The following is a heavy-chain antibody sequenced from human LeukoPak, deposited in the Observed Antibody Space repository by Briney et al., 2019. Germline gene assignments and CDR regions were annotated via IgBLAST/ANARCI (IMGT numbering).Heavy chain of an antibody. CDR3: ARVAYQSNRIFHMDV. D-gene: IGHD3-9*01. J-gene: IGHJ6*03. CDR1: GGSFSGYY. Sequence: PSETLSLTCAVYGGSFSGYYWSWIRQPPGKGLEWTGEINHSGSTNYNPSLKSRVTISVDTSKNQFSLKLSSVTAADTAVYYCARVAYQSNRIFHMDVWGKGTTVTVSS. CDR2: INHSGST. V-gene: IGHV4-34*01.